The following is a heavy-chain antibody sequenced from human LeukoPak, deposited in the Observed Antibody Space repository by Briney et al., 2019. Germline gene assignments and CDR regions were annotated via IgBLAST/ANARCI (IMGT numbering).Heavy chain of an antibody. CDR3: AKYHIVEGSFDY. D-gene: IGHD2-21*01. Sequence: GRSLRLFCAASGFIFSSYDMHCVRQATRKGLEWDSAIHSPGDTHYAGSVKRRVTISRDNAKNTLYLQMNSLRAEDTAVYYCAKYHIVEGSFDYWGQGTLVTVSS. CDR2: IHSPGDT. V-gene: IGHV3-13*01. CDR1: GFIFSSYD. J-gene: IGHJ4*02.